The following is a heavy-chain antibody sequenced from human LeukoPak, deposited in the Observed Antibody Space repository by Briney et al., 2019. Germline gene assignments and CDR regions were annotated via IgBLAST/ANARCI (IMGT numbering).Heavy chain of an antibody. D-gene: IGHD2-2*01. CDR3: ARGSSTSCFS. V-gene: IGHV3-74*01. CDR2: INTDGTST. J-gene: IGHJ4*02. Sequence: GGSLRLSCAASGFTFNSYWMNWVRQAPGKGLVWVSRINTDGTSTNLADSVKGPFTISRDNAKNTLYLQMNSLRADDTAVYYCARGSSTSCFSWGQGPLVTVSS. CDR1: GFTFNSYW.